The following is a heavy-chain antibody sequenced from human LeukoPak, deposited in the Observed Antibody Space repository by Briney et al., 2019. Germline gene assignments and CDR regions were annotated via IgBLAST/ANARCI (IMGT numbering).Heavy chain of an antibody. CDR2: INWNGGST. J-gene: IGHJ4*02. V-gene: IGHV3-20*04. D-gene: IGHD4-17*01. CDR3: AREANNYGDHTMMI. CDR1: GFTFDDSV. Sequence: GGSLRLSCAASGFTFDDSVMSWVRQAPGKGLEWVSGINWNGGSTGYADSVKGRFTISRDNAKNSLYLQMSSLRAEDTAVYYCAREANNYGDHTMMIWGQGTLVTVSS.